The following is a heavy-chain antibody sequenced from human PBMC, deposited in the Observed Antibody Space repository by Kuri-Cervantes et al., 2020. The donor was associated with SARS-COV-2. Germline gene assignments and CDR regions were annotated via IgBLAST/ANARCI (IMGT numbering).Heavy chain of an antibody. CDR3: AREQTTLRQYYFDY. J-gene: IGHJ4*02. V-gene: IGHV3-30*03. Sequence: GSLRLSCAASGFTFSSYGMHWVRQAPGKGLEWVAVISYDGSNKYYADSVKGRFTISRDNSKNTLYLQMNSLRAEDTAVYYCAREQTTLRQYYFDYWGQGTLVTVSS. D-gene: IGHD4-17*01. CDR2: ISYDGSNK. CDR1: GFTFSSYG.